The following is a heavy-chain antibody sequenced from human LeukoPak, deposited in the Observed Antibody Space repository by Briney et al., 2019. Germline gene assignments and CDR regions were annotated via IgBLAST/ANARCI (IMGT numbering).Heavy chain of an antibody. CDR3: ARIGRFGVVHSPAEKHAFDI. V-gene: IGHV1-18*01. D-gene: IGHD3-3*01. CDR1: GYTFTSYG. J-gene: IGHJ3*02. Sequence: ASVKVSCKASGYTFTSYGISWVRQAPGQGLEWMGWISAYNGNTNYAQKLQGRVTMTTDTSTSTAYMELRSLRSDDTAVYYCARIGRFGVVHSPAEKHAFDIWGQGTMVTVSS. CDR2: ISAYNGNT.